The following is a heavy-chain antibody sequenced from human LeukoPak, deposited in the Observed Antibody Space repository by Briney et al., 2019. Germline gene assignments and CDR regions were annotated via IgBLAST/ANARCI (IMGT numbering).Heavy chain of an antibody. CDR1: RDAFSSYA. V-gene: IGHV1-3*01. Sequence: ASVKVSCKASRDAFSSYAIYWVRQAPGQRLEWMAWIIAANGKTKYSRKFQGRVSITTDTSARTAYMELRSLGSEDTAIYYCARSKDFPFFDAWGQGTLVTVSS. CDR3: ARSKDFPFFDA. CDR2: IIAANGKT. J-gene: IGHJ4*02.